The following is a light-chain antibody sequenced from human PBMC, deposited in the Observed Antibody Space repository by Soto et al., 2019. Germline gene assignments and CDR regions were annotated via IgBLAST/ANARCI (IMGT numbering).Light chain of an antibody. Sequence: EIVLTQSPGTLSLSPGERATLSCRASQSVSSSSLAWYQQKPGQAPRLLIYGSSSRATGIADWFSGSGSGTDFTLTISRLEPEDFAVYYCQQYGSSPPTWTFGQGTKVDIK. V-gene: IGKV3-20*01. J-gene: IGKJ1*01. CDR1: QSVSSSS. CDR2: GSS. CDR3: QQYGSSPPTWT.